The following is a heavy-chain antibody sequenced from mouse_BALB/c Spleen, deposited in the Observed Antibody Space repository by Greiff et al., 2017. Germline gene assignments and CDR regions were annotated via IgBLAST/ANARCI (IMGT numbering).Heavy chain of an antibody. D-gene: IGHD2-4*01. CDR1: GYTFTDYN. CDR2: IYPYNGGT. V-gene: IGHV1S29*02. J-gene: IGHJ3*01. CDR3: AHYYYVGWFAD. Sequence: VQLQQSGPELVKPGASVKISCKASGYTFTDYNMHWVKQSHGKSLEWIGYIYPYNGGTGYNQKFKSKATLTVDNSSSTAYMELRSLTSEDSEFYYCAHYYYVGWFADWGQGTLVTVSA.